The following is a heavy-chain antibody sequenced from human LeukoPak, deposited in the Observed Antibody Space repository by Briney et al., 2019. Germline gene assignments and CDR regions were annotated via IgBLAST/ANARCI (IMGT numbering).Heavy chain of an antibody. D-gene: IGHD6-13*01. CDR2: ISWNSGSI. J-gene: IGHJ5*02. CDR3: AKSSSSWYVGNWFDP. Sequence: PGGSLRLSCAASGFTFDDYAMHWVRQAPGKGLEWASGISWNSGSIGYADSVKGRFTISRDNAKNSLYLQMNSLRAEDMALYYCAKSSSSWYVGNWFDPWGQGTLVTVSS. V-gene: IGHV3-9*03. CDR1: GFTFDDYA.